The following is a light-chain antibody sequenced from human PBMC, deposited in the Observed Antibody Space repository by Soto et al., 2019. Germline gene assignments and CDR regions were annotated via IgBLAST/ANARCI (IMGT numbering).Light chain of an antibody. J-gene: IGKJ2*01. CDR1: QGVSDW. CDR3: HQYDKYPFT. V-gene: IGKV1-5*03. CDR2: KAS. Sequence: DVQMTQSPSTLSASVGDRVTITCRAGQGVSDWLAWYQQKPGKAPKLLIYKASTLESGVPSRFSGTVSGTEFTLTISSLQSDDFATYFCHQYDKYPFTFGQGTKLELK.